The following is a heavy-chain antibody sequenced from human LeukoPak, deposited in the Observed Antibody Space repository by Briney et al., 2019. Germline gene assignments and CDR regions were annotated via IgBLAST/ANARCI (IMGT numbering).Heavy chain of an antibody. Sequence: SETLSLTCTVSGGSISSYYWSWIRQPPGKGLEWIGYIYYSGSTNYNPSLKSRVTISVDTSKNQFSLKLSSVTAADTAVYYCAGSPYSSGLNDYWGQGTLVTVSS. CDR2: IYYSGST. V-gene: IGHV4-59*01. J-gene: IGHJ4*02. D-gene: IGHD6-19*01. CDR3: AGSPYSSGLNDY. CDR1: GGSISSYY.